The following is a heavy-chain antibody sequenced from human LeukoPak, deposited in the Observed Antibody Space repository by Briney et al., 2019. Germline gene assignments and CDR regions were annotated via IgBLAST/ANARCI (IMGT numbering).Heavy chain of an antibody. J-gene: IGHJ5*02. CDR3: ARVSHARIFGVAPPNWFDP. V-gene: IGHV1-2*02. D-gene: IGHD3-3*01. CDR2: INPNSGGT. CDR1: GYTFTGYY. Sequence: ASVKVSCKASGYTFTGYYMHWVRQAPGQGLEWMGWINPNSGGTNYAQKFQGRVTMTRDTSISTAYMELSRLRSDDTAVYYCARVSHARIFGVAPPNWFDPWGQGTLVTVSS.